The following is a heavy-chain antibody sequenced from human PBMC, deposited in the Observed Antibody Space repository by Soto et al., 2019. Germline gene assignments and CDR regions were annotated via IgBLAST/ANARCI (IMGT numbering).Heavy chain of an antibody. CDR2: IKEDGSEK. D-gene: IGHD5-12*01. Sequence: EVQLVESGGGLVQPGGSLRLSCAASGFTFSRHWMSWVRQAPGKGLEWVANIKEDGSEKLYVDSVKGRFTISRDNAKNSLYLQMNRLRAEDTAVYYCARVGYSGYGYHDAFDIWGQGTMVTVSS. J-gene: IGHJ3*02. V-gene: IGHV3-7*01. CDR1: GFTFSRHW. CDR3: ARVGYSGYGYHDAFDI.